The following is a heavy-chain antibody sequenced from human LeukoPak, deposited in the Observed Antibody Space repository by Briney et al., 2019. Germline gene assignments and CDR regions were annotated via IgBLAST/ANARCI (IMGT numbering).Heavy chain of an antibody. CDR2: IIPIFGTA. CDR1: GGTFSSYA. V-gene: IGHV1-69*13. J-gene: IGHJ3*02. D-gene: IGHD3-3*01. CDR3: ARGGRPPVLRFLEPAASPEAGAFDI. Sequence: ASVKVSCKASGGTFSSYAISWVRQAPGQGLEWMGGIIPIFGTANYAQKFQGRVTITADESTSTAYMELSSLRSEDTAVYYCARGGRPPVLRFLEPAASPEAGAFDIWGQGTMVTVSS.